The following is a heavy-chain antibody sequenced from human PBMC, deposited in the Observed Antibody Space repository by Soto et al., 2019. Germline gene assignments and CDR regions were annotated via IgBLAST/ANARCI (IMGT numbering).Heavy chain of an antibody. D-gene: IGHD5-18*01. V-gene: IGHV1-2*04. Sequence: ASVKVSCKASGYTFTGYYMHWVRQAPGQGLEWMGWINPNSGGTNYAQKFQGWVTMTRDTSISTAYMELSRLRSDDTAVYYCARGGPTVMADFDYSGQGTLVLVSS. J-gene: IGHJ4*02. CDR1: GYTFTGYY. CDR3: ARGGPTVMADFDY. CDR2: INPNSGGT.